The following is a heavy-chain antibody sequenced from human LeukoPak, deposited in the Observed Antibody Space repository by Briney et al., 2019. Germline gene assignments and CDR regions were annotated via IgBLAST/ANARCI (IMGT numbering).Heavy chain of an antibody. J-gene: IGHJ3*02. D-gene: IGHD3-22*01. V-gene: IGHV4-59*01. CDR1: GGSISSYY. CDR3: ARGTGYYDSSGYRVGIAFDT. CDR2: IYYSGST. Sequence: PSETLSLTCTVSGGSISSYYWSWIRQPPGKGLEWIGYIYYSGSTNYNPSLKSRVTISVDTSKNQFSLKLSSVTAADTAVYYCARGTGYYDSSGYRVGIAFDTWGQGTMVTVSS.